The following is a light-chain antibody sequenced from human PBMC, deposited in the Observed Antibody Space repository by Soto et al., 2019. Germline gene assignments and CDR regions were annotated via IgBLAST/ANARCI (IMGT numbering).Light chain of an antibody. CDR3: QSYDSSLSFYV. Sequence: QSVLTQPPSVSGAPGQRVTISCTGSSSNIGAGYDVHWYQQLPGTAPKLLIYGNSNRPSGFPDRFSGSKSGTSASLAITGLQAEDEAEYYCQSYDSSLSFYVFGTGTKLTVL. CDR2: GNS. V-gene: IGLV1-40*01. CDR1: SSNIGAGYD. J-gene: IGLJ1*01.